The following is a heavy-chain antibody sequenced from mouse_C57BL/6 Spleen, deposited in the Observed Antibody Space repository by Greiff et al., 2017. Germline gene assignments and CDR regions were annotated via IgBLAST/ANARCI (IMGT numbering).Heavy chain of an antibody. CDR1: GYTFTSYW. CDR2: INPSNGDT. J-gene: IGHJ1*03. D-gene: IGHD1-1*01. Sequence: VQLQQSGTELVKPGASVKLSCKASGYTFTSYWMHWVKQRPGQGLEWIGNINPSNGDTNYNEKFKSKATLPVDTSSSTAYMQLSSLPSEASAVYYGESGTTGVARGYFDVWGTGTTVTVSS. V-gene: IGHV1-53*01. CDR3: ESGTTGVARGYFDV.